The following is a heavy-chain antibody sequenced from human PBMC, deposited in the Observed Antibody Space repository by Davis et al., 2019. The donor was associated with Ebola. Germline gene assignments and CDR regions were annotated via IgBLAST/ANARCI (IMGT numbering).Heavy chain of an antibody. CDR2: IRSKANSYAT. D-gene: IGHD4-17*01. CDR1: GFTFSGSA. CDR3: TRPLRGGMDV. Sequence: GGSLRLSCAASGFTFSGSAMHWVRQASGKGLEWVGRIRSKANSYATAYAASVKGRFTISRDDSKNTAYLQMNSLKTEDTAVYYCTRPLRGGMDVWGQGTTVTVSS. V-gene: IGHV3-73*01. J-gene: IGHJ6*02.